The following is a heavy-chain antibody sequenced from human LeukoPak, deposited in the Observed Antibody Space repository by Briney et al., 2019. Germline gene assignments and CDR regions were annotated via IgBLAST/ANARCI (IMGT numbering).Heavy chain of an antibody. V-gene: IGHV3-21*01. D-gene: IGHD1-26*01. CDR2: ISSSSRYI. CDR1: EFTFSRYT. Sequence: GGSLRLSCAASEFTFSRYTMNWVRQAPGKGLEWVSSISSSSRYISYADSVKGRFTISRDNAKNSLYLQMNSLRAEYTAMYYCARGGPGRSLTIVPERTKYYMDVWGKGATVTVSS. J-gene: IGHJ6*03. CDR3: ARGGPGRSLTIVPERTKYYMDV.